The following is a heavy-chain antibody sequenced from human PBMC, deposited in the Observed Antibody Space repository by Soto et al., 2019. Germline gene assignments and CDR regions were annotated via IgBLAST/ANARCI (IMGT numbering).Heavy chain of an antibody. CDR3: ARLPSRHVVDY. J-gene: IGHJ4*02. Sequence: SETLSLTCTVSGSSINSSGYYWGWIRQPPGKGLDLIGSMFYGVSTYYNPSLKSRVTVSVDTSKNQFSLNLRSVTAADTAVYYCARLPSRHVVDYWGQGTLVT. CDR1: GSSINSSGYY. CDR2: MFYGVST. D-gene: IGHD2-21*01. V-gene: IGHV4-39*01.